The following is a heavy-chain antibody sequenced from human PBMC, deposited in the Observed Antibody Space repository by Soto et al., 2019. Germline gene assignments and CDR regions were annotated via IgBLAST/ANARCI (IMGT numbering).Heavy chain of an antibody. CDR2: IYYSGST. CDR1: GGSISSSSYY. J-gene: IGHJ6*02. CDR3: TSGLHYYGMDV. V-gene: IGHV4-31*03. Sequence: SETLSLTCTVSGGSISSSSYYWGWIRQPPGKGLEWIGYIYYSGSTYYNPSLKSRVTISVDTSKNQFSLKLSSVTAADTAVYYCTSGLHYYGMDVWGQGTTVTVSS.